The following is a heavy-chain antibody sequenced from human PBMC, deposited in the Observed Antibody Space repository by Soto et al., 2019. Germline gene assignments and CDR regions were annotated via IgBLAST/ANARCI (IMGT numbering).Heavy chain of an antibody. Sequence: LRLSCAASGFTFSSYALTWVRQAPGKGLEWVAVISGGDGATKYADSVKGRFTISRDNSANTLNLQMNSLRAEDTAVYYCATVNDSSGYYSLFDYWGQGTLVTVSS. D-gene: IGHD3-22*01. J-gene: IGHJ4*02. V-gene: IGHV3-23*01. CDR3: ATVNDSSGYYSLFDY. CDR2: ISGGDGAT. CDR1: GFTFSSYA.